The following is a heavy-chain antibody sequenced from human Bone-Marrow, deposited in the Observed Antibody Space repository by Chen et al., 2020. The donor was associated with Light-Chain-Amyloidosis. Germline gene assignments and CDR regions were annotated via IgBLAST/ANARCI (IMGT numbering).Heavy chain of an antibody. V-gene: IGHV4-34*01. CDR3: ASRGGWNIVVVPAAPRDAFDI. CDR2: INHSGST. D-gene: IGHD2-2*01. J-gene: IGHJ3*02. CDR1: GGSFSGYY. Sequence: QVQLQQWGAGLLKPSETLSLTCAVYGGSFSGYYWSWIRQPPGKGLEWIGEINHSGSTNYNPSLKSRVTISVDTSKNQFSLKLSSVTAADTAVYYCASRGGWNIVVVPAAPRDAFDIWGQGTMVTVSS.